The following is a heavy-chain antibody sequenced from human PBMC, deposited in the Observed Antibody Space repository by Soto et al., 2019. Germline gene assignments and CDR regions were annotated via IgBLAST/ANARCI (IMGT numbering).Heavy chain of an antibody. J-gene: IGHJ4*02. CDR3: TRGYSDAGGCDS. Sequence: PSESLSLPCTVFGHSIRRSYWSWIRQPPGKGLEWIGYTYYSGSTNYNPSLRSRDTISVDTSKNQFSLKLRSVSAADTAVYYCTRGYSDAGGCDSWGQGPLVTVSS. V-gene: IGHV4-59*01. D-gene: IGHD3-22*01. CDR1: GHSIRRSY. CDR2: TYYSGST.